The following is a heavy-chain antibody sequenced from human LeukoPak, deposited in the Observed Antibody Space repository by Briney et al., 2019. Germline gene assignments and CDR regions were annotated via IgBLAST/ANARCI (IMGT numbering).Heavy chain of an antibody. CDR3: AKDGYYYDSSGPHNWFDP. Sequence: RPGGSLRLSCAASGFTFSNYGMSWVRQAPGKGLEWVSTLSRSGDSSYYADSVKGRFTISRDNSKNTLYLQMNSLRAEDTAVYYCAKDGYYYDSSGPHNWFDPWGQGTLVTVSS. CDR1: GFTFSNYG. J-gene: IGHJ5*02. CDR2: LSRSGDSS. D-gene: IGHD3-22*01. V-gene: IGHV3-23*01.